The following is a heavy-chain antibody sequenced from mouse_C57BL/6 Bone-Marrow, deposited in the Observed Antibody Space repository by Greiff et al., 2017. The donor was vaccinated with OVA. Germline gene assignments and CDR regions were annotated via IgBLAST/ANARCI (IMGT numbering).Heavy chain of an antibody. V-gene: IGHV5-12*01. Sequence: EVQVVESGGGLVQPGGSLKLSCAASGFTFSDYYMYWVRQTPEKRLEWVAYISNGGGSTYYPDTVKGRFTLSRDNSKNTLYLQMSRLKSDDTAMYYCARRGDDGYSWFAYWGQGTLVTVSA. J-gene: IGHJ3*01. CDR3: ARRGDDGYSWFAY. D-gene: IGHD2-3*01. CDR2: ISNGGGST. CDR1: GFTFSDYY.